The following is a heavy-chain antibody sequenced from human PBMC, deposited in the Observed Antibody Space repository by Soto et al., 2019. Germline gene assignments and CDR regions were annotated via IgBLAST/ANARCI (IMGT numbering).Heavy chain of an antibody. CDR3: ARNRGFLEWLLYPYYYYYMDV. CDR1: GYTFTSYG. J-gene: IGHJ6*03. Sequence: ASVKVSCKASGYTFTSYGISWVRQAPGQGLEWMGWISAYNGNTNYAQKLQGRVTMTTDTSTSTAYMELRSLRSDDTAVYYCARNRGFLEWLLYPYYYYYMDVWGKGTTVTVSS. D-gene: IGHD3-3*01. V-gene: IGHV1-18*01. CDR2: ISAYNGNT.